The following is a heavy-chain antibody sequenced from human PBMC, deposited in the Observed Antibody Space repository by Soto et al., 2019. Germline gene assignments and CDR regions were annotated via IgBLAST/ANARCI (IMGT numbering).Heavy chain of an antibody. J-gene: IGHJ4*02. CDR3: XXXGDXXXXGLSXSNQYYDY. V-gene: IGHV1-69*02. CDR2: IIPILGIA. D-gene: IGHD4-17*01. Sequence: QVQLVQSGAEVKKPGSSVKVSCKASGGTFSSYTISWVRQAPGQGLEWMGRIIPILGIANYAQKFQGRVTITADKSTSTAYMELXSXXXEDXXVXYXXXXGDXXXXGLSXSNQYYDYWGQGTLVTVSS. CDR1: GGTFSSYT.